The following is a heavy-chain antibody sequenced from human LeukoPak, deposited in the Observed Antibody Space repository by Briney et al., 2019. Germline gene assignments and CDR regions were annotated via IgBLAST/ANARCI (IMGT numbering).Heavy chain of an antibody. V-gene: IGHV3-21*01. CDR1: GFTYSTYS. J-gene: IGHJ4*02. Sequence: PGGSLRLSCAASGFTYSTYSINWVRQAPGKGLEWVSSISSGSSYIYYADSVKGRFTSSRDNAKNSLYLQMNSLRAEDTAVYFCAREEQSGGLDYWGQGTLVTVSS. D-gene: IGHD3-16*01. CDR2: ISSGSSYI. CDR3: AREEQSGGLDY.